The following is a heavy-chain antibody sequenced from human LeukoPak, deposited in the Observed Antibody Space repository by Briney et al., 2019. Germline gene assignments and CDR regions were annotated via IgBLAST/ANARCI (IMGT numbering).Heavy chain of an antibody. V-gene: IGHV3-7*01. CDR3: ARDRGLYYASTSFSH. J-gene: IGHJ4*02. Sequence: GGSLRLSCGASGFIFSDYWMTWVRQAPGKGLEWVANIKQDGSEIYYVDSVKGRFTVSRDNAKNSVYLQMNSLRVEDTAVYYCARDRGLYYASTSFSHWGQGTLVTVSS. D-gene: IGHD2-2*01. CDR1: GFIFSDYW. CDR2: IKQDGSEI.